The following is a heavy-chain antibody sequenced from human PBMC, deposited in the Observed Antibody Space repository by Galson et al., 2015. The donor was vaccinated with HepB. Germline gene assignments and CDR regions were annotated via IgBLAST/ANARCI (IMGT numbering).Heavy chain of an antibody. V-gene: IGHV3-74*01. CDR3: ARVPSVPTMFGLVITPSDV. D-gene: IGHD3-3*01. CDR1: GFTFSSYW. CDR2: INGDGSST. Sequence: SLRLSCAASGFTFSSYWMHWVRQAPGKGLICVSRINGDGSSTNYADSVKGRFTISRDNAKNTLYLQMNSLRAEDTAVYYCARVPSVPTMFGLVITPSDVWGQGTMVTVSS. J-gene: IGHJ3*01.